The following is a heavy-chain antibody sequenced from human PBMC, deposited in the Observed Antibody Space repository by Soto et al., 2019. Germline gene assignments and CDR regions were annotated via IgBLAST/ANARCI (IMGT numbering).Heavy chain of an antibody. Sequence: EVPLLESGGDLVQPGGSLRLSCEASGFTFSNYAMSWVRQAPGKGLEWFTGISARGGTTYYVDSVKCRFTSSRDNSKTPLYLKMNALRAEARAVYYCAKDRGFGAGHGMDVWGQGTTVTVSS. D-gene: IGHD3-10*01. V-gene: IGHV3-23*01. J-gene: IGHJ6*02. CDR3: AKDRGFGAGHGMDV. CDR2: ISARGGTT. CDR1: GFTFSNYA.